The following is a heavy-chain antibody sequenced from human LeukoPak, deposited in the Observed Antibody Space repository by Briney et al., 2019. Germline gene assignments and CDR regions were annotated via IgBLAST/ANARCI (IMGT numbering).Heavy chain of an antibody. CDR3: ARQGSIAVAKTRFEP. J-gene: IGHJ5*02. Sequence: GESLKISCKGSGYSFTSFWIGLVRQMPGEGLELSGSIYSGDSGTRYSPSFQGQVNILADKSIGTAYLQWDSLKTPDTALFYCARQGSIAVAKTRFEPWGQGTLVTVSS. V-gene: IGHV5-51*01. CDR2: IYSGDSGT. CDR1: GYSFTSFW. D-gene: IGHD6-19*01.